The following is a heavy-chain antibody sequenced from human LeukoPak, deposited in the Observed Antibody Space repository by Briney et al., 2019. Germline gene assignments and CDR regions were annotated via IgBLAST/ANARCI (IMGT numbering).Heavy chain of an antibody. CDR3: ARVPEWIQLPDY. V-gene: IGHV4-34*01. J-gene: IGHJ4*02. Sequence: PSETLSLTCAVYGESFSGYFWNWIRQPPGKGLEWIGEINHSGSTSNHNPSLKSRVTMSVDTSKNQFSLKLSSVTAADTAVYYCARVPEWIQLPDYWGQGTLVTVSS. D-gene: IGHD5-18*01. CDR1: GESFSGYF. CDR2: INHSGSTS.